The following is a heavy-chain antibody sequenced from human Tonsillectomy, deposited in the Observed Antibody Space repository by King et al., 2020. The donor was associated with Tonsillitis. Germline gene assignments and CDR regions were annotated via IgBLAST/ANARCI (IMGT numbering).Heavy chain of an antibody. CDR3: TTAVSAYVIEY. CDR1: GFTFSNAW. Sequence: EVQLVESGGGLVKPGGSLRLSCAASGFTFSNAWMSWVRQAPGKGLEWVGRIKSRADGGTTDYAAPVRGRFTISRDDSKNTLYMQMNSLRTEDTAMYYCTTAVSAYVIEYWGQGTLVTVSS. CDR2: IKSRADGGTT. J-gene: IGHJ4*02. V-gene: IGHV3-15*01. D-gene: IGHD2-21*01.